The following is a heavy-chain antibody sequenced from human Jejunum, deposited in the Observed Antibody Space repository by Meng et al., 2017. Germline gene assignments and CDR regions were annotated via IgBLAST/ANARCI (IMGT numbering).Heavy chain of an antibody. Sequence: GGSLRLSCAASGFIFGDYSMSWVRQAPGKGLEWVSGLNWNGNSIDYADAVKGRFSISRDNAKNSLYLQMNGLTAEDTALYYCARGGYGDYLDYWGQGTLVTVSS. V-gene: IGHV3-20*04. CDR1: GFIFGDYS. CDR3: ARGGYGDYLDY. D-gene: IGHD4-17*01. J-gene: IGHJ4*02. CDR2: LNWNGNSI.